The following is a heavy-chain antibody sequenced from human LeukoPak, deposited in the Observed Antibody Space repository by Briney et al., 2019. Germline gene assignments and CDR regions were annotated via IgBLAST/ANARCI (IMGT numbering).Heavy chain of an antibody. J-gene: IGHJ4*02. V-gene: IGHV1-2*02. CDR1: GYRFIGYY. D-gene: IGHD6-6*01. Sequence: ASVKVSCKASGYRFIGYYIHWGRRAAGEGRERMGWINPYSGDTNYARKFQGRVTITRDTSISTAYMELSRLRSDDPAVYYCARVQYSGSAALDYWGQGTLVTVSS. CDR3: ARVQYSGSAALDY. CDR2: INPYSGDT.